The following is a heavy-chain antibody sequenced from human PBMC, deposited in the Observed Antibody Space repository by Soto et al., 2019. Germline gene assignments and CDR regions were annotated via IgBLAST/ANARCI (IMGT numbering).Heavy chain of an antibody. CDR2: VFHTGST. CDR3: ARTLGAAGTALEY. D-gene: IGHD6-13*01. J-gene: IGHJ4*02. CDR1: GDSISSSSSW. Sequence: QVQLQESGPGLVKTSGTLSLTCAVSGDSISSSSSWWSWVRQSPGKGLEWIGEVFHTGSTNYNPSLKSRLTLSVDKSKNQFSLKLSSVTAAVTAVYYCARTLGAAGTALEYWGQGTLVTVSS. V-gene: IGHV4-4*02.